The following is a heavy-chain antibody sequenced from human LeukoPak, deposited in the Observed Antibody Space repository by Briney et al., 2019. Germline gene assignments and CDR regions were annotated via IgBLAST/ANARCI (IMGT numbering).Heavy chain of an antibody. Sequence: PSETLSLTCTVSGGPIFSSPFYWGWIRQPPGKGLEWIASVYYNGITYYNPSLKSRVTISVDTSKNQSALKVTSVTAADTAIYYCARLMTTVATWGQGTLVTVSS. CDR1: GGPIFSSPFY. V-gene: IGHV4-39*01. CDR3: ARLMTTVAT. D-gene: IGHD4-11*01. J-gene: IGHJ4*02. CDR2: VYYNGIT.